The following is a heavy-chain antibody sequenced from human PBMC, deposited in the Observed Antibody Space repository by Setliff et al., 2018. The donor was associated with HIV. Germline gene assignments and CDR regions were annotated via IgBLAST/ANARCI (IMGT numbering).Heavy chain of an antibody. J-gene: IGHJ4*02. CDR3: AAVPWGHSSLIIDH. V-gene: IGHV3-48*04. CDR1: GFNFRSYG. D-gene: IGHD3-16*01. CDR2: IGSSNHGI. Sequence: PGESLKISCAASGFNFRSYGMTWVRQAPGKGLDWVAHIGSSNHGIHYTASVKGRFTISRDNAKNSVYLQMHSLRVEDTAVYYCAAVPWGHSSLIIDHWGQGTPVTVSS.